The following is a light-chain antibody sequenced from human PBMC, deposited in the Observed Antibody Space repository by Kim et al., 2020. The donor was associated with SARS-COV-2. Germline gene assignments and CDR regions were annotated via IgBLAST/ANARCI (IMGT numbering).Light chain of an antibody. J-gene: IGLJ3*02. CDR1: SSNIGAGYD. CDR3: QSYDSSLSGWV. V-gene: IGLV1-40*01. CDR2: GNS. Sequence: QGVTISCTGSSSNIGAGYDVHWYQQLPGTAPKLLIYGNSNRPSGVPDRFSGSKSGTSASLAITGLQAEDEADYYCQSYDSSLSGWVFGGGTPDRP.